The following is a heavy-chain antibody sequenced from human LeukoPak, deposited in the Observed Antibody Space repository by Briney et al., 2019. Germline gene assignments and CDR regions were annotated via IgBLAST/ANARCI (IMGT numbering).Heavy chain of an antibody. V-gene: IGHV6-1*01. J-gene: IGHJ6*02. D-gene: IGHD3-10*01. Sequence: SQTLSLTCAISGDSFSSNSAAWNWIRQSPSRDLEWLGRTYYRSKWYNDYAVSVKSRITINPDTSKSQFSLQLNSVTPEDTAVYYCARDGWFGELLSPPRMDVWGQGTTVTVSS. CDR3: ARDGWFGELLSPPRMDV. CDR1: GDSFSSNSAA. CDR2: TYYRSKWYN.